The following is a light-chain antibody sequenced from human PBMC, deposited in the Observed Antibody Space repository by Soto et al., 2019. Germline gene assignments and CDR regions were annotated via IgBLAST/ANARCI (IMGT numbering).Light chain of an antibody. CDR3: QQSYNTPWT. V-gene: IGKV3D-11*01. Sequence: EIVLTQPPATLSSFPGDRVTLSCRASQYINTRLAWYQHRPGQAPRLLIYQTSIRAACIPARFSASGTGTDFTLTINGLQPDDFATYYCQQSYNTPWTFGQGTKVEIK. CDR1: QYINTR. CDR2: QTS. J-gene: IGKJ1*01.